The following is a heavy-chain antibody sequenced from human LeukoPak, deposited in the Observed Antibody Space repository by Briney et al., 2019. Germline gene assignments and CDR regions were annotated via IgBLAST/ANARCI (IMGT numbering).Heavy chain of an antibody. CDR2: SNHSGST. Sequence: PSETLSLTCTVSGGSISSGGYYWSWIRQPPGKGLEWIGESNHSGSTTYNPSLKSRVTISVDTSKNQFSLKLSSVTAADTAVYYCARGRSLHCFDYWGQGTLVTVSS. J-gene: IGHJ4*02. CDR1: GGSISSGGYY. V-gene: IGHV4-39*07. CDR3: ARGRSLHCFDY.